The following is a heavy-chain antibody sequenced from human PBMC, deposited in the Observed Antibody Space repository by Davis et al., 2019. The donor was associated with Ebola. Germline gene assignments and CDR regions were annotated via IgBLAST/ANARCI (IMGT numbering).Heavy chain of an antibody. CDR3: ARVATINHYYYIMDV. V-gene: IGHV3-21*01. J-gene: IGHJ6*02. D-gene: IGHD5-12*01. CDR2: ISRSSDYI. CDR1: GIPFRSSS. Sequence: GESLKISCAASGIPFRSSSMIWVRQAPGKGLEWVSSISRSSDYIYYADSVKGRFTISRDNAKNSLYLQMNSLRAEDTAVYYCARVATINHYYYIMDVWGQGTTVTVSS.